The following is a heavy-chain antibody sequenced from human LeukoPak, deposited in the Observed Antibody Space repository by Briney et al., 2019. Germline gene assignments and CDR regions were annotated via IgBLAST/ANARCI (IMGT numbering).Heavy chain of an antibody. CDR1: VFSLSSYA. CDR2: TSSSDAGK. D-gene: IGHD3-16*02. V-gene: IGHV3-23*01. J-gene: IGHJ4*02. CDR3: AKESQLIMITFGGVIVPNPPDY. Sequence: PGGSLRLSCTVSVFSLSSYALSCVRRAPGKGLEGVSATSSSDAGKYYADSVRGRFTISRDNSRNTMYLQMNRLRAADTAVYYCAKESQLIMITFGGVIVPNPPDYWGQGTLVTVSS.